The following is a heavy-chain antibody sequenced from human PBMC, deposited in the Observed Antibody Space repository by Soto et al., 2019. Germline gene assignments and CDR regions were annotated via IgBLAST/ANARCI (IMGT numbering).Heavy chain of an antibody. J-gene: IGHJ4*02. CDR3: AKDREASSATRPFDY. Sequence: GGSLRLSCASSGFTFISYAMSWVRQAPGKGLEWVSAISGSGGSTYYADSVKGRFTISRDNSKNTLYLQMNSLRAEDTAVYYCAKDREASSATRPFDYWGQGTLVTVSS. D-gene: IGHD6-6*01. V-gene: IGHV3-23*01. CDR2: ISGSGGST. CDR1: GFTFISYA.